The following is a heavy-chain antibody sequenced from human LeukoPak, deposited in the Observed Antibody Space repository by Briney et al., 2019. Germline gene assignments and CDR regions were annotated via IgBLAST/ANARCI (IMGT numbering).Heavy chain of an antibody. D-gene: IGHD6-13*01. Sequence: GGSLRLSCAASGFTFSSYAMHGVRQAPGEGLEWVAVIWYDGSNEYYADSVKGRFTVSRDNSDNTLYLQMNSLRVEDTAVYYCARPPTSGYSSSWYLAFIDYWGQGTLVTVSS. CDR2: IWYDGSNE. CDR3: ARPPTSGYSSSWYLAFIDY. V-gene: IGHV3-33*01. CDR1: GFTFSSYA. J-gene: IGHJ4*02.